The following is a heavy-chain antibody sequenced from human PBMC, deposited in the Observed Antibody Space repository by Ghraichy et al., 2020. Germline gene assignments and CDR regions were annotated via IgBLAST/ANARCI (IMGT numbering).Heavy chain of an antibody. CDR1: GYTFTSYA. CDR2: INAGNGNT. Sequence: ASVKVSCKASGYTFTSYAMHWVRQAPGQRLEWMGWINAGNGNTKYSQKFQGRVTITRDTSASTAYMELSSLRSEDTAVYYCARDRIAGKVLWFDPWGQGTLVTVSS. V-gene: IGHV1-3*01. CDR3: ARDRIAGKVLWFDP. D-gene: IGHD6-13*01. J-gene: IGHJ5*02.